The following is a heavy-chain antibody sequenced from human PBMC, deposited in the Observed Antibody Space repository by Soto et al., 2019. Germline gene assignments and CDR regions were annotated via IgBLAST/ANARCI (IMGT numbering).Heavy chain of an antibody. Sequence: QVQLQQWGAGLLKPSETLSLTCAVYGGSFSGYYWSWIRQPPGKGLEWIGEINHSGSTNYNPSLKSRVTISVDTSKNQYSLKLSSVTAADKAVYYCARHSHSWYWRNWFDPWGQGTLVTVSS. D-gene: IGHD6-13*01. CDR2: INHSGST. CDR3: ARHSHSWYWRNWFDP. J-gene: IGHJ5*02. V-gene: IGHV4-34*01. CDR1: GGSFSGYY.